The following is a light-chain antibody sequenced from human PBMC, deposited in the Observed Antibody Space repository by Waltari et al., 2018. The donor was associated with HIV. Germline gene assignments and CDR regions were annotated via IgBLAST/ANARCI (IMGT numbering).Light chain of an antibody. V-gene: IGLV2-14*01. CDR3: SSYTTIYTWV. CDR2: DVS. Sequence: QSALTQPASVSESPGQSLTIPCTRTSSDLVLFTYVSWFQHPPTKAPKLIIFDVSYRPSGVSNRFSGSKSGNTASLTISGLQAEDEADYYCSSYTTIYTWVFGGGTKLTVL. J-gene: IGLJ3*02. CDR1: SSDLVLFTY.